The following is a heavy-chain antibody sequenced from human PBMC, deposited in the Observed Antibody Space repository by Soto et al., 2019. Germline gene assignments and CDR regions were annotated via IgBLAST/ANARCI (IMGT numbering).Heavy chain of an antibody. J-gene: IGHJ4*02. CDR2: ISAYNGNT. D-gene: IGHD3-9*01. CDR3: ARRPLYDILTGYYPYYFDY. Sequence: ASVKVSCKASGYTFTNFGISWVRQAPGQGFEWMGWISAYNGNTNYAQNFQGRVTMTTDTSTSTAYMELSSLRSEDTAVYYCARRPLYDILTGYYPYYFDYWGQGTLVTVSS. V-gene: IGHV1-18*01. CDR1: GYTFTNFG.